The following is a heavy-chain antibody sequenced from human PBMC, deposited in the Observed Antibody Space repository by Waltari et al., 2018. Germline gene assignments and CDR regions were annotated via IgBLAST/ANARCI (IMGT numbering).Heavy chain of an antibody. V-gene: IGHV4-59*01. J-gene: IGHJ4*02. Sequence: QVQLQESGPGLVKPSETLSLTCTVSGGSISSYYWSWIRQPPGKGLEWIGYIYYSGSTNYSPSLKSRVTISVDTSKNQFSLKLSSVTAADTAVYYCARGRTQGDYWGQGTLVTVSS. CDR3: ARGRTQGDY. CDR1: GGSISSYY. CDR2: IYYSGST.